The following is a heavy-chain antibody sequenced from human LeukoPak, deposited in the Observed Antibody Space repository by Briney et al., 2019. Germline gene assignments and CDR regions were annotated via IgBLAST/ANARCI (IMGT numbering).Heavy chain of an antibody. V-gene: IGHV4-34*01. CDR3: ARGRYYYGSGSYLDY. J-gene: IGHJ4*02. CDR2: INHSGST. CDR1: GGSFSGYY. D-gene: IGHD3-10*01. Sequence: SETLSLTCAVYGGSFSGYYWSWTRQPPGKGLEWIGEINHSGSTNYNPSLKSRVTISVDTSKNQFSLKLSSVTAADTAVYYCARGRYYYGSGSYLDYWGQGTLVTVSS.